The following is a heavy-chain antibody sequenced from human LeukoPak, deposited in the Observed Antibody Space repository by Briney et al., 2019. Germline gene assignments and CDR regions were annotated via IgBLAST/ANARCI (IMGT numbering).Heavy chain of an antibody. Sequence: ASVKVSCTASGVTFSSYAISWVRQAPGQGLEWMGGIIPIFGTANYAQKFQGRVTITADESTSTAYMELSSLRSEDTAVYYCARGHCSGGSCYSGAYWGQGTLVTVSS. CDR2: IIPIFGTA. CDR3: ARGHCSGGSCYSGAY. V-gene: IGHV1-69*13. J-gene: IGHJ4*02. D-gene: IGHD2-15*01. CDR1: GVTFSSYA.